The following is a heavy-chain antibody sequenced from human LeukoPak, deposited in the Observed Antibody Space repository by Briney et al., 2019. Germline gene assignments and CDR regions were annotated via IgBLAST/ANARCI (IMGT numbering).Heavy chain of an antibody. J-gene: IGHJ1*01. CDR2: IYSGGST. V-gene: IGHV3-66*01. CDR1: GFTVRSNY. D-gene: IGHD2-21*02. Sequence: TGGSLRLSCAASGFTVRSNYLSWVRQAPGKGLEWVSVIYSGGSTDYSDSVKGRFTISRDNSKNILYLQMNSLRSEDTAVYYCVRDRHCGGDCPLGNFQHWGQGALVMVSS. CDR3: VRDRHCGGDCPLGNFQH.